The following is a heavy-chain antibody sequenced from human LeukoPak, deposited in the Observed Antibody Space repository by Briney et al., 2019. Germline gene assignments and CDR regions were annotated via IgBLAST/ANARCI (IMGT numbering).Heavy chain of an antibody. CDR1: GGSISSSSYY. CDR2: IYYSGST. J-gene: IGHJ4*02. CDR3: ARDPNAYYYGSGSYPFDY. D-gene: IGHD3-10*01. V-gene: IGHV4-39*07. Sequence: SETLSLTCTVSGGSISSSSYYWGWIRQPPGKGLEWIGSIYYSGSTYYNPSLKSRVTISVDTSKNQFSLKLSSVTAADTAVYYCARDPNAYYYGSGSYPFDYWGQGTLVTVSS.